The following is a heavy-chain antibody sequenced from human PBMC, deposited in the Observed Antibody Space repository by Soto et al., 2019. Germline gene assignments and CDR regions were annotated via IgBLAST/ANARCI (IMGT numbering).Heavy chain of an antibody. CDR2: ISGSGGST. CDR1: GFTFSRYA. J-gene: IGHJ4*02. D-gene: IGHD2-2*01. Sequence: PGGSLRLSCAASGFTFSRYAMSWGRQAPGKGLEWVSAISGSGGSTYYADSVKGRFTISRDNSKNTLYLQMNSLRAEDTAVYYCAKNPEGYCSSTSCSIFDYWGQGT. V-gene: IGHV3-23*01. CDR3: AKNPEGYCSSTSCSIFDY.